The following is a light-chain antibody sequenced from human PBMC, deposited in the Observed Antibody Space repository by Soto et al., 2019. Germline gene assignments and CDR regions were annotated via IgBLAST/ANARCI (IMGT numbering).Light chain of an antibody. CDR1: SSNIGAGYD. Sequence: QAVVTQPPSVSGAPGQRVTISCTGSSSNIGAGYDVHWYQQLPGTAPKLLIYGNNNRPSGVPDRFSGSKSGTSASLAITGLQAEDEADYYCQSYDSSLSGYVEFGGGTQLTVL. J-gene: IGLJ2*01. CDR3: QSYDSSLSGYVE. CDR2: GNN. V-gene: IGLV1-40*01.